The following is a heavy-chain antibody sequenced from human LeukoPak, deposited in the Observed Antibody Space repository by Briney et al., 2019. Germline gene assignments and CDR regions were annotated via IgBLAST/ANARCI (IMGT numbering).Heavy chain of an antibody. CDR3: AKAPRGSSWYMVAFDI. Sequence: GGSLRLSCAASGFTVSNNYMNWVRQGPGKGLEWVSIIYSSGRTFYAGSVKGRFTISRDNAKNSLYLQMNSLRAEDTALYYCAKAPRGSSWYMVAFDIWGQGTMVTVSS. D-gene: IGHD6-13*01. CDR1: GFTVSNNY. V-gene: IGHV3-53*05. CDR2: IYSSGRT. J-gene: IGHJ3*02.